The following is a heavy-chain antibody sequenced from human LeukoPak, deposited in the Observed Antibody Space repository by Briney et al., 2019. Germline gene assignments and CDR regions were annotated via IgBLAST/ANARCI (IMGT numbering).Heavy chain of an antibody. CDR1: GGSISSSSYH. Sequence: SETLSLTCTVSGGSISSSSYHWGWIRQPPGKGLEWIGSIYYSGSTYYNPSLKSRVTISVDTSKNQFSLKLSSVTAADTAVYYCATLNLRWIQLWHFDYWGQGTLVTVSS. D-gene: IGHD5-18*01. J-gene: IGHJ4*02. V-gene: IGHV4-39*01. CDR3: ATLNLRWIQLWHFDY. CDR2: IYYSGST.